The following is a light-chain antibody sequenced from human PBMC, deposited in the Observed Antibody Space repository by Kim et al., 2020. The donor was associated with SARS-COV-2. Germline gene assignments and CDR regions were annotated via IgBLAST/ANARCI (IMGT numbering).Light chain of an antibody. V-gene: IGKV3-11*01. CDR2: DAS. CDR1: QSVSSY. Sequence: PGERATLSCRASQSVSSYLAWYQQKPGQAPRLLIYDASNRATGIPARFSGSGSGTDFTLTISSLEPEDFGVYYCQQRTNWPPRVTFGPGTKVDIK. J-gene: IGKJ3*01. CDR3: QQRTNWPPRVT.